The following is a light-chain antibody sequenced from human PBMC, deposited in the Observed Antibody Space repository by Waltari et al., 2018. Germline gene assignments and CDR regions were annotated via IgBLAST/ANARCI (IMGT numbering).Light chain of an antibody. CDR3: QQYNDWPIT. CDR2: GAS. CDR1: QSVSSS. V-gene: IGKV3-15*01. Sequence: EIVMTQSPATLSVSPGERATLSCRASQSVSSSLAWYQQNPGQAPRLLIYGASTRATGTPARFSGSGSGTEFTLSISSLQSEDFAVYYCQQYNDWPITFGQGTRLEIK. J-gene: IGKJ5*01.